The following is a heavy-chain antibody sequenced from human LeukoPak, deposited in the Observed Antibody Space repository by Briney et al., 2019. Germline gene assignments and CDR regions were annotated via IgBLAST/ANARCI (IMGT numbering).Heavy chain of an antibody. D-gene: IGHD5-18*01. Sequence: SETLSLTCAVYGESFSGSYWSWIRQPPGKGLEWIGEINHSGSTNYNPSLKSRVTISVDTSKNQVSLKLSSVTAADTAVYYCARGSERTTDTAMERSYFDYWGQGTLVTVSS. CDR3: ARGSERTTDTAMERSYFDY. V-gene: IGHV4-34*01. CDR1: GESFSGSY. CDR2: INHSGST. J-gene: IGHJ4*02.